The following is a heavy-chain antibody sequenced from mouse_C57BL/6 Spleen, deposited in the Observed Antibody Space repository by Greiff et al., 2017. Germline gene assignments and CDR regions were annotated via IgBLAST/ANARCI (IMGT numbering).Heavy chain of an antibody. D-gene: IGHD1-1*01. CDR1: GYNIKDYY. J-gene: IGHJ2*01. Sequence: EVQLQQSGAELVKPGASVKLSCTASGYNIKDYYMHWVKQRTEQGLEWIGRIDPEDGETKYAPKFQGKATITADKSSTTAYLQLSSLTSEDTAVYYCDRGGITSVVAVPFGYWGQGTTLTVSS. CDR3: DRGGITSVVAVPFGY. CDR2: IDPEDGET. V-gene: IGHV14-2*01.